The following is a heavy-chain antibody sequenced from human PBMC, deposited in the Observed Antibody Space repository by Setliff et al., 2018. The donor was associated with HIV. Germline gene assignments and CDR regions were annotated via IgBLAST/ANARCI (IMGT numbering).Heavy chain of an antibody. Sequence: ASVKVSCKASGGTFSSYAISWVRQAPGQGLEWMGGISPNFGHTKYAQRFLDRVTMTIDTATSRAYMELRSLRSDDTAVYYCARDVEHMMDVWGQGTTVTVSS. V-gene: IGHV1-18*01. CDR2: ISPNFGHT. CDR3: ARDVEHMMDV. J-gene: IGHJ6*02. CDR1: GGTFSSYA.